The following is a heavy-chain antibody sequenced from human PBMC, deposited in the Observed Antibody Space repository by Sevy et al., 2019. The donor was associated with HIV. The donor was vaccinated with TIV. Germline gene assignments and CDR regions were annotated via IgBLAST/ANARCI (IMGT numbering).Heavy chain of an antibody. V-gene: IGHV4-30-4*01. CDR2: IYYSGST. D-gene: IGHD2-15*01. CDR3: ARGRVVVAATSAFDI. CDR1: GGSISSGDYY. J-gene: IGHJ3*02. Sequence: SETLSLTCTVYGGSISSGDYYWSWIRQPPGKGLEWIGYIYYSGSTYYNPSLKSRVTISVDTSKNQFSLKLSSVTAADTAVYYCARGRVVVAATSAFDIWGQGTMVTVSS.